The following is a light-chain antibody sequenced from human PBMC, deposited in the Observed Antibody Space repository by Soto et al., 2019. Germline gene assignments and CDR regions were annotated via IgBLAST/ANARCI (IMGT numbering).Light chain of an antibody. Sequence: DIQMTQSPSSLSASVGDRVTITCRASQSISSYLNWYQQKPGKAPNLLIYKASSLESGVPSRFSGSGSGTEFTHTISSLQPDDFATYYCQHYNSYSEAFGQGTKVDIK. J-gene: IGKJ1*01. V-gene: IGKV1-5*03. CDR2: KAS. CDR1: QSISSY. CDR3: QHYNSYSEA.